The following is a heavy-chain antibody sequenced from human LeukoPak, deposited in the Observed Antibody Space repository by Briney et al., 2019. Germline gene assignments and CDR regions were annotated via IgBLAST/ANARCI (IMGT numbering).Heavy chain of an antibody. CDR2: SNTANGNT. CDR1: GYTFSNYA. J-gene: IGHJ4*02. D-gene: IGHD2-15*01. V-gene: IGHV1-3*04. CDR3: ARGRGSCSGGSCHFDY. Sequence: ASVKVSCKASGYTFSNYAMHWVRQAPGQRLEWRGWSNTANGNTRDSQKFQGRVAFIRDTSAYTGYMELSSLRSEDTAVYYCARGRGSCSGGSCHFDYWGQGALVTVSS.